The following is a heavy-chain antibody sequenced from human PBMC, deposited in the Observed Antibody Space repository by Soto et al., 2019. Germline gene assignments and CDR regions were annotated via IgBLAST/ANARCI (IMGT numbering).Heavy chain of an antibody. CDR1: GFTFSSYW. D-gene: IGHD6-13*01. Sequence: GGSLRLSCAASGFTFSSYWMRWVRQAPGKGLEWVANIKQDGSEKYYVDSVKGRFTISRDNAKNSLYLQMNSLRAEDTAVYYCARVPGVAAAGPHYYYYYGMDVWGQGTTVTVSS. CDR3: ARVPGVAAAGPHYYYYYGMDV. J-gene: IGHJ6*02. V-gene: IGHV3-7*01. CDR2: IKQDGSEK.